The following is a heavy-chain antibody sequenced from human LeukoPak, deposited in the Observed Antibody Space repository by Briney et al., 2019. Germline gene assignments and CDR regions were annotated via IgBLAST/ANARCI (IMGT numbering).Heavy chain of an antibody. Sequence: ASVKVSCEASGYTFTGYNMHWVRQAPGQGLEWMGWINPNSGGTNYAQKFQGRVTMTRDTSINTAYLELGRLTSDDTAVYYCTKEGVEGYWGQGTLVTVSS. J-gene: IGHJ4*02. V-gene: IGHV1-2*02. CDR2: INPNSGGT. CDR1: GYTFTGYN. CDR3: TKEGVEGY.